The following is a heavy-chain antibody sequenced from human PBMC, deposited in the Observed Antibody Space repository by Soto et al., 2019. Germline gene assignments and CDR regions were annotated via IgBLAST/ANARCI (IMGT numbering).Heavy chain of an antibody. J-gene: IGHJ4*02. CDR1: GFTFTSYS. V-gene: IGHV3-7*03. Sequence: PGGSLRLSCAVSGFTFTSYSMSWVRQAPGEGLEWVSNIRQDGHDTYYVDSVRGRFTISRDNAKNSLYLQMDSLRAEDTAMYYCTRDLSGYCSTDNCYYYFGYWGQGTLVTVSS. D-gene: IGHD2-2*01. CDR3: TRDLSGYCSTDNCYYYFGY. CDR2: IRQDGHDT.